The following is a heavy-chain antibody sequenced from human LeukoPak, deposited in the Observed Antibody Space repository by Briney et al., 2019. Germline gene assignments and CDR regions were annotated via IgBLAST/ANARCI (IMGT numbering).Heavy chain of an antibody. Sequence: QASETLSLICTVSGDSIKSYYWSWIRQPPGKGLEWIGYIYYTGSTNYNPSLESRVTISVDTSKNQFSLKLTSVTAADTAVYYCATFGSYYGVYWGQGTLVTVSS. CDR1: GDSIKSYY. D-gene: IGHD3-10*01. CDR2: IYYTGST. J-gene: IGHJ4*02. CDR3: ATFGSYYGVY. V-gene: IGHV4-59*01.